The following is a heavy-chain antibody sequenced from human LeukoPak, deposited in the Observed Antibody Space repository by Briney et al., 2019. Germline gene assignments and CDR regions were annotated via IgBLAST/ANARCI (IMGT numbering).Heavy chain of an antibody. CDR3: ASQAREILTGVDP. CDR2: INPNSGGT. D-gene: IGHD3-9*01. CDR1: GYTFTDYY. Sequence: ASVKVSCKASGYTFTDYYIYWVRQAPGQGLEWMGWINPNSGGTNYAQKFQGRVTMTRDTSISTAYMELSRLRSDDTAVYYCASQAREILTGVDPWGQGTLVTVSS. V-gene: IGHV1-2*02. J-gene: IGHJ5*02.